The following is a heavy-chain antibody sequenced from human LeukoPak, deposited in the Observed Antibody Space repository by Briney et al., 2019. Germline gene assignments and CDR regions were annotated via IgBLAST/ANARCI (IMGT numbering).Heavy chain of an antibody. Sequence: SETLSLTCAVYGGSFSGYYWSWIRQPPGKGLEWIGEINHSGSTNYNPSLKSRVTISVDTSKNQFSLKLSSVTAADTAVYYCARRRAKYRRGGDFDPWGQGTLVTVSS. CDR3: ARRRAKYRRGGDFDP. D-gene: IGHD2/OR15-2a*01. V-gene: IGHV4-34*01. CDR1: GGSFSGYY. J-gene: IGHJ5*02. CDR2: INHSGST.